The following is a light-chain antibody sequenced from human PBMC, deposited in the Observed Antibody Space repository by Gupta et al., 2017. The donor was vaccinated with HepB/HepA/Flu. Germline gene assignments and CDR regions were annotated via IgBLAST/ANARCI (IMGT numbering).Light chain of an antibody. CDR2: DVS. V-gene: IGLV2-14*01. J-gene: IGLJ2*01. CDR1: SSDVGGYNY. CDR3: SSYTSSSTLGV. Sequence: QSALTQPASVSGSPGQSITISCTATSSDVGGYNYVSWYQQHPGKAPKLMIYDVSNRPSGVSNRFSGSKSGNTASLTISGLQAEDEAYYYCSSYTSSSTLGVFGGGTKLTVL.